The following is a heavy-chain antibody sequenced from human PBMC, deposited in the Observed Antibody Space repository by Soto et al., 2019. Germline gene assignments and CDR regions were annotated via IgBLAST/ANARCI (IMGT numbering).Heavy chain of an antibody. CDR2: IYYSGST. Sequence: PSETLSLTCTVSGASISSPDYYWSWIRQPPGKGLEWIGYIYYSGSTYYNPSLKSRVSISVDTSKSHFSLRLNSVTAADTAVYYCARGLYSSTWYGDFDSWGQGTLVTVSS. CDR1: GASISSPDYY. CDR3: ARGLYSSTWYGDFDS. J-gene: IGHJ4*02. V-gene: IGHV4-30-4*01. D-gene: IGHD6-13*01.